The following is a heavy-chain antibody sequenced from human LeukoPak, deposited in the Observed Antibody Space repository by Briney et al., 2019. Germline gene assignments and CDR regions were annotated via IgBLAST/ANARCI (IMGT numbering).Heavy chain of an antibody. Sequence: SETLSLTCTVSGGSVSSGSYYWSWIRQPPGKGLEWIGYIYYSGSTNYNPSLKSRVTISVDTSKNQFSLKLSSVTAADTAVCSWARDGAPAAGREPHFDYWGQGTLVTVPS. D-gene: IGHD6-13*01. CDR1: GGSVSSGSYY. V-gene: IGHV4-61*01. J-gene: IGHJ4*02. CDR3: ARDGAPAAGREPHFDY. CDR2: IYYSGST.